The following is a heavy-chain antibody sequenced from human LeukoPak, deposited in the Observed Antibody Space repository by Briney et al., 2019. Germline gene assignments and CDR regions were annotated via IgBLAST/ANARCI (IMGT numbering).Heavy chain of an antibody. CDR2: IYSGGTT. J-gene: IGHJ4*02. V-gene: IGHV3-53*05. CDR1: GFTVSSNY. Sequence: GGSLRLSCAASGFTVSSNYMSWVRQAPGKGLEWVSVIYSGGTTYYADSVKGRFTISRDNSKNTLYLQMNGLRAEDTAVYYCARDSQERLRFLEWFAFDYWGQGTLVTVSS. D-gene: IGHD3-3*01. CDR3: ARDSQERLRFLEWFAFDY.